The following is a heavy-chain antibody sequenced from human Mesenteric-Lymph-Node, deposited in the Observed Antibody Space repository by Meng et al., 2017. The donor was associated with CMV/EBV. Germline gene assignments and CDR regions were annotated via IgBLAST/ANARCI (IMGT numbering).Heavy chain of an antibody. V-gene: IGHV3-9*01. CDR2: ISWNSGSI. D-gene: IGHD4-17*01. CDR1: GFSFEDYA. Sequence: SLKISCAASGFSFEDYAMHWVRQVPGKGLEWVSGISWNSGSIDYADSVKGRFTISRDNAKNSLYLQMNSLRPEDTALYYCAKDAQIRYGDHLFGYWGQGTLVTVSS. J-gene: IGHJ4*02. CDR3: AKDAQIRYGDHLFGY.